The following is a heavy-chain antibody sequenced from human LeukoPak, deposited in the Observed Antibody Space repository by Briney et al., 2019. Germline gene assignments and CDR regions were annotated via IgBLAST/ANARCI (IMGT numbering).Heavy chain of an antibody. Sequence: GGSLRLSCAASGFTFSTYAMTWVRQAPGKGLEYVAAISIGGNTFYADSVMGRCTICRDNSKNTLYLQMSSLRVEDTAEYYCARIVQWPKGFDHWGQGTLVTVSS. J-gene: IGHJ4*02. D-gene: IGHD6-19*01. CDR2: ISIGGNT. CDR3: ARIVQWPKGFDH. V-gene: IGHV3-23*01. CDR1: GFTFSTYA.